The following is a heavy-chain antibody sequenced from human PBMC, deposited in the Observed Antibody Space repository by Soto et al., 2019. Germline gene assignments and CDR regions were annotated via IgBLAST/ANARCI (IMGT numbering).Heavy chain of an antibody. CDR2: IFWDDDK. Sequence: QITLKESGPTLVKPTQTLTLTCTFSGFSLSTSGVGVGWIRQPPGKALEWLALIFWDDDKRYNPSLKTRLTITKDTSKNQVVLTMTNMDPVDTATYSCAHMRGRALWCGELSHDAFDIWGQGTMVTVSS. CDR3: AHMRGRALWCGELSHDAFDI. J-gene: IGHJ3*02. V-gene: IGHV2-5*02. CDR1: GFSLSTSGVG. D-gene: IGHD3-10*01.